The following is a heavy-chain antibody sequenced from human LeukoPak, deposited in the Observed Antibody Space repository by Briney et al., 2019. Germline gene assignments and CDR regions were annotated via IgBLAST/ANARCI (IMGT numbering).Heavy chain of an antibody. CDR1: GGTFSNYA. CDR2: IIPIFGTA. CDR3: ARGWDYDSGGRPTAYVY. D-gene: IGHD3-22*01. J-gene: IGHJ4*02. V-gene: IGHV1-69*13. Sequence: SVKVSCKASGGTFSNYAINWVRQAPGQGLEWMGGIIPIFGTANYAQKFQGKVTITAGESTSTAYMELSSLRFEDTAIYYCARGWDYDSGGRPTAYVYWGQGTLVSVSS.